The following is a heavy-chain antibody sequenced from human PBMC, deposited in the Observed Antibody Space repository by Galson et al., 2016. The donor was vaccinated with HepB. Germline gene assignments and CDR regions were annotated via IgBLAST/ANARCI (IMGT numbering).Heavy chain of an antibody. J-gene: IGHJ6*03. CDR1: GFAFNNYA. CDR3: AKDGWDQPRYHYSYYLDV. V-gene: IGHV3-64D*06. Sequence: SLRLSCAASGFAFNNYAMHWVRQAPGKGLEYVSAIDNNGDNIYYADSVKGRFTISRDSSKYILYLQMSSLRADDTAVYYCAKDGWDQPRYHYSYYLDVWGKGTTVTVSS. CDR2: IDNNGDNI. D-gene: IGHD1-26*01.